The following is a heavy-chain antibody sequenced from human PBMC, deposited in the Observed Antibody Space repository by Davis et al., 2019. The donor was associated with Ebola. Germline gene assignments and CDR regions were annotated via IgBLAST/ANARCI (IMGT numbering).Heavy chain of an antibody. CDR1: GFTFSSYA. Sequence: PGGSLRLSCAASGFTFSSYAMSWVRQAPGKGLEWVSAISGSGGSTYYADSVKGRFTISRDNSKNTLYLQMNSLRAEDTAVYYCARWLLVYNWFDPWGQGTLVTVSS. D-gene: IGHD5-24*01. CDR3: ARWLLVYNWFDP. J-gene: IGHJ5*02. CDR2: ISGSGGST. V-gene: IGHV3-23*01.